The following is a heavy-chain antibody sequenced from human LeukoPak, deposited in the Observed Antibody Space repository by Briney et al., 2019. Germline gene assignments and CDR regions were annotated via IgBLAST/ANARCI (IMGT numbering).Heavy chain of an antibody. V-gene: IGHV1-24*01. Sequence: GASVKVSCKVSGYTLTELSMHWVRQAPGKGLEWMGGSDPEDGETIYAQKFQGRVTMTEDTSTDTAYMELSSLRSEDTAVYYCATHYYDSSGYYTFDYWGQGTLVTVSS. CDR3: ATHYYDSSGYYTFDY. J-gene: IGHJ4*02. CDR2: SDPEDGET. D-gene: IGHD3-22*01. CDR1: GYTLTELS.